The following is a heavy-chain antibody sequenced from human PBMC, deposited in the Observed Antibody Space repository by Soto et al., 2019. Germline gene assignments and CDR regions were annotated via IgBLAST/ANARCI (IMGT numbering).Heavy chain of an antibody. CDR1: GYTLTELS. J-gene: IGHJ4*02. CDR2: FDPEDGET. D-gene: IGHD3-10*01. Sequence: ASVKVSCKVSGYTLTELSMHWVRQAPGRGLEWMGGFDPEDGETIYAQKFQGRVTMTEDTSTDTAYMELSSLRSEDTAVYCCATDRVVRGVITYFDYWGQGTLVTVSS. CDR3: ATDRVVRGVITYFDY. V-gene: IGHV1-24*01.